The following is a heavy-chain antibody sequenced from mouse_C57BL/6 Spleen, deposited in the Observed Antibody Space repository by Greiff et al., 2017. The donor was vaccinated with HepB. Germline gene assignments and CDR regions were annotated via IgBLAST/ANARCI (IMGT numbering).Heavy chain of an antibody. V-gene: IGHV5-6*01. J-gene: IGHJ4*01. CDR3: ARPDLPFFFYAMDY. CDR2: ISSGGSYT. Sequence: EVQRVESGGDLVKPGGSLKLSCAASGFTFSSYGMSWVRQTPDKRLEWVATISSGGSYTYYPDSVKGRFTISRDNAKNTLYLQMSSLKSEDTAMYYCARPDLPFFFYAMDYWGQGTSVTVSS. D-gene: IGHD2-1*01. CDR1: GFTFSSYG.